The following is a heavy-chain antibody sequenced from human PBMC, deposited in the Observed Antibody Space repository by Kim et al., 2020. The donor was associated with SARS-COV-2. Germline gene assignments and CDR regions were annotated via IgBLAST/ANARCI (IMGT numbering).Heavy chain of an antibody. Sequence: SETLSLTCTVSGGSISSSSYYWGWIRQPPGKGLEWIGSIYYSGSTYYNPSLKSRVTISVDTSKNQFSLKLSSVTAADTAVYYCARDNWAAMVPFDYWGQGTLVTVSS. CDR2: IYYSGST. J-gene: IGHJ4*02. D-gene: IGHD5-18*01. V-gene: IGHV4-39*07. CDR3: ARDNWAAMVPFDY. CDR1: GGSISSSSYY.